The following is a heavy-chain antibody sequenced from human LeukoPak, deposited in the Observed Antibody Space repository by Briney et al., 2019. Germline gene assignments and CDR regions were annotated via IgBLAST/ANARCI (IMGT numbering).Heavy chain of an antibody. D-gene: IGHD5-12*01. J-gene: IGHJ4*01. CDR3: ARARGTVAIDY. CDR2: INHDGST. Sequence: SETLSLTCAVYGGSFSGHHWNWIRQPPGKGLEWIGEINHDGSTNYNPSLKSRVTISVGTSKNQFSLKLTSVTAADTAVYYCARARGTVAIDYWGHGTLVTVSS. CDR1: GGSFSGHH. V-gene: IGHV4-34*01.